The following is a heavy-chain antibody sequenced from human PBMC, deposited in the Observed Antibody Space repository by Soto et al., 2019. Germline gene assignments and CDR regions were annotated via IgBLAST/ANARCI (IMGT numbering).Heavy chain of an antibody. J-gene: IGHJ5*02. CDR1: GYTFTCYF. V-gene: IGHV1-18*04. CDR3: ARGRGPHRPFDP. Sequence: ASVKVSCKASGYTFTCYFIHWVRRAPGEGLEWMGWISAYTGGTNYAEKLPGRVTMTTDTSTSTAYMELRRLRSDDTAVPYCARGRGPHRPFDPWGQGALVTVSS. CDR2: ISAYTGGT.